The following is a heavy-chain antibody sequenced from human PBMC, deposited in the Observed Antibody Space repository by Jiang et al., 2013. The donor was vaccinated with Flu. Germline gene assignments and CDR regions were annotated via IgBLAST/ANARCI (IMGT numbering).Heavy chain of an antibody. D-gene: IGHD4-11*01. J-gene: IGHJ4*02. CDR1: GGSITSGDFY. Sequence: KPSQTLSLTCSVSGGSITSGDFYWTWIRQPPGKGLEWIGYIYYSGSTDYNPSLKSRVTISVDTSKNQLSLKLTSVTAADTAVYYCARDTVIFPRAFDYWGQGTLVTVSS. CDR2: IYYSGST. CDR3: ARDTVIFPRAFDY. V-gene: IGHV4-30-4*01.